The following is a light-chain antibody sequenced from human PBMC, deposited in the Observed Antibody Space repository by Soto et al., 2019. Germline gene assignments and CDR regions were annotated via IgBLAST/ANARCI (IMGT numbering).Light chain of an antibody. Sequence: DIQMTQSPSTLSASVGDRVTIICRASQSISSWLAWYQQKPGKAPKLLISKASNLDSGVPSRFSGSGSGTEFILTISSLQPEDFATYYCQQYNSFIWTFGRGTKVDIK. CDR2: KAS. CDR1: QSISSW. CDR3: QQYNSFIWT. J-gene: IGKJ1*01. V-gene: IGKV1-5*03.